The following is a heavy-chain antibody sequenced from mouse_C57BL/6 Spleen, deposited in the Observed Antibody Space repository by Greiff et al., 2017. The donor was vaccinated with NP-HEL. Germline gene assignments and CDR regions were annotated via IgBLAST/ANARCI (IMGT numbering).Heavy chain of an antibody. Sequence: EVQLVESGGGLVQPGGSMKLSCAASGFTFSDAWMDWVRQSPEKGLEWVAEIRNKANNHATYYAESVKGRFTISRDDSKSSVYLQMNSLRAEDTGIYYCTRRLLFYAMDYWGQGTSVTVSS. CDR1: GFTFSDAW. CDR3: TRRLLFYAMDY. J-gene: IGHJ4*01. V-gene: IGHV6-6*01. D-gene: IGHD2-3*01. CDR2: IRNKANNHAT.